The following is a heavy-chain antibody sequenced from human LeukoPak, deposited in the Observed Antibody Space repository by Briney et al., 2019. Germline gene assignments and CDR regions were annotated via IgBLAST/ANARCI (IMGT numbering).Heavy chain of an antibody. D-gene: IGHD1-7*01. V-gene: IGHV3-74*03. CDR3: ARGNYGFDY. CDR1: GFIFSDYE. CDR2: ILADGTTT. Sequence: PGGSLRLSCAASGFIFSDYEMYWVRQAPGKGLVWVSRILADGTTTMCADSVKGRFTISRDNAKNTLYLQMNSLRAEDTAAYYCARGNYGFDYWGQGTLVIVSS. J-gene: IGHJ4*02.